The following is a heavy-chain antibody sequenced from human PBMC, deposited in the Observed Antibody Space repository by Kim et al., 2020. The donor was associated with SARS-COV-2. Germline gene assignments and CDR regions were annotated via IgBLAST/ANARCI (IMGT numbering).Heavy chain of an antibody. CDR1: GFTFSGSA. V-gene: IGHV3-73*01. D-gene: IGHD3-10*01. CDR3: TPGRAVRY. CDR2: IRSKANNYAT. Sequence: GESLKISCAASGFTFSGSAMHWVRQASGKGLEWVGRIRSKANNYATAYAASVEGRFTISRDDSKNTAYLQMNSLKTEDTAVYYCTPGRAVRYWGQGTLVNVSS. J-gene: IGHJ4*02.